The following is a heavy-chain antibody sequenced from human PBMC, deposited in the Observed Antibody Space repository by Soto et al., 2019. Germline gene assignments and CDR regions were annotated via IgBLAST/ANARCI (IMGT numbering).Heavy chain of an antibody. CDR1: GLTFTNAW. Sequence: EVQLVESGGGLVKPGGSLRLSCEVSGLTFTNAWMNWVRQAPGKGLEWVGRIRSKTDGGATDYGAPVEGRFIVSRDDSKNTLYLQMNSLKTEDTAVYYCLTGYYYNSSGYFDYWGQGTRVTVSS. CDR2: IRSKTDGGAT. V-gene: IGHV3-15*07. D-gene: IGHD3-22*01. J-gene: IGHJ4*02. CDR3: LTGYYYNSSGYFDY.